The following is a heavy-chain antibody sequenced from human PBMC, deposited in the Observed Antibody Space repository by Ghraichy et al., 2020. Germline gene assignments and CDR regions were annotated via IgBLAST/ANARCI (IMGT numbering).Heavy chain of an antibody. D-gene: IGHD3-3*01. CDR1: GFTFSTYD. J-gene: IGHJ5*02. CDR2: ITAGSGFK. CDR3: ATESPISIFGGIIHFDN. Sequence: GGSLRLSCAASGFTFSTYDMNWVRQAPGKGLEWVSSITAGSGFKFYADSVRGRFTISSDNAENSLYLQMNSLRAEDTAIYYCATESPISIFGGIIHFDNWGQGTLVSVSS. V-gene: IGHV3-21*01.